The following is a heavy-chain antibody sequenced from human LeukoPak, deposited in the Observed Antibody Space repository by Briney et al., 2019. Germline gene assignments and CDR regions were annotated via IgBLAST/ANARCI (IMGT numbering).Heavy chain of an antibody. CDR3: ARDRYYGSGSYYKYYFDY. V-gene: IGHV1-69*04. CDR1: GGTFSSYA. J-gene: IGHJ4*02. D-gene: IGHD3-10*01. Sequence: GASVKVSFKASGGTFSSYAISWVRQAPGQGLECMGRIIPILDIATYAQKFQGRVTITADKSTSTAYMELSSLSSEDTAVYYCARDRYYGSGSYYKYYFDYWGQGTLVTVSS. CDR2: IIPILDIA.